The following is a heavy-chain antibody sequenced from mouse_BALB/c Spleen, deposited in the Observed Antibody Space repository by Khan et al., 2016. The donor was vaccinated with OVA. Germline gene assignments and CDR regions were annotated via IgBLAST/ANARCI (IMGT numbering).Heavy chain of an antibody. CDR1: GYTFTNYG. V-gene: IGHV9-3*02. Sequence: QIQLVQSGPELKKPGETVKISCKATGYTFTNYGMNWVKQAPGKGLKWMGWINTNTGEPTYAEEFKGRFAFSLETSASTAYLQINNLKNEDTASYFCTRQSRTACPLYYYAMDYWGPGTSVTVSS. CDR3: TRQSRTACPLYYYAMDY. CDR2: INTNTGEP. J-gene: IGHJ4*01. D-gene: IGHD1-2*01.